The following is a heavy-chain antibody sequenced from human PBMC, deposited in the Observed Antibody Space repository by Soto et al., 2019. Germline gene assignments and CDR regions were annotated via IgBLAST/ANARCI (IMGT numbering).Heavy chain of an antibody. CDR1: GFTFRSYW. V-gene: IGHV3-7*05. J-gene: IGHJ1*01. D-gene: IGHD3-10*01. CDR2: IKQDGSEK. CDR3: ARDPLHFHY. Sequence: GGSLRLSCAAAGFTFRSYWMTWVRQAPGKGLEWVANIKQDGSEKYYMDSVKGRFTISRDNAKNSLYLQMNSLRDEDTAVYYCARDPLHFHYWGQGTLVTVSS.